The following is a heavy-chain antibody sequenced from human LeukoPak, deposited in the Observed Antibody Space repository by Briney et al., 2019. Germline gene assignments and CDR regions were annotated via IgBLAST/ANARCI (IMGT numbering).Heavy chain of an antibody. V-gene: IGHV4-30-4*08. CDR1: GGSISSGDYY. CDR2: IYYSGST. D-gene: IGHD3-22*01. Sequence: PQTLSLTCTVSGGSISSGDYYWSWIRQPPGKGLEWIGYIYYSGSTYYNPSLKSRVTISVNTSKNQISLKLSSVTAAATAVYYCAREDDSSGLLDYWGKGPLSPSPQ. CDR3: AREDDSSGLLDY. J-gene: IGHJ4*02.